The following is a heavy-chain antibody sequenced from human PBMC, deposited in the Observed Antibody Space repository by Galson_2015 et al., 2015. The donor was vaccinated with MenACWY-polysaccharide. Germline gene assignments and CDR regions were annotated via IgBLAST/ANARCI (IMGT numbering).Heavy chain of an antibody. CDR1: GFTFSDYY. J-gene: IGHJ3*02. Sequence: SLRPSCAASGFTFSDYYMSWIRQAPGKGLECISHISSSSGIIYYADSVKGRLTISRDNAKNSLYLQMNSLRAEDTAMYYCARSAWLDIWGQGTMVTVSS. CDR3: ARSAWLDI. CDR2: ISSSSGII. D-gene: IGHD6-25*01. V-gene: IGHV3-11*01.